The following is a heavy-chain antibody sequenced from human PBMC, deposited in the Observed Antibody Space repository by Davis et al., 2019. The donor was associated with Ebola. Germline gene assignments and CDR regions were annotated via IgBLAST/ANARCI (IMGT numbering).Heavy chain of an antibody. CDR2: IYYSGST. CDR3: ARAPGLGPWELLLPGVFDI. V-gene: IGHV4-39*07. D-gene: IGHD1-26*01. J-gene: IGHJ3*02. Sequence: SETLSLTCTVSGGSISSSSYYWGWIRQPPGKGLEWIGSIYYSGSTYYNPSLKSRVTISVDTSKNQFSLKLSSVTAADTAVYYCARAPGLGPWELLLPGVFDIWGEGKMVTVSS. CDR1: GGSISSSSYY.